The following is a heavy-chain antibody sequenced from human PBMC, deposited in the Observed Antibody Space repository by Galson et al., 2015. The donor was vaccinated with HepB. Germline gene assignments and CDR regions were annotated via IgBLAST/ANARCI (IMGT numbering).Heavy chain of an antibody. CDR3: AKDGRGGHIYGD. J-gene: IGHJ4*02. D-gene: IGHD5-18*01. Sequence: LRLSCAASGFTFSSCAMSWVRQAPGKGLECISVISGGGSSTYYADSVKGRFTISRDNSKNTVSLQMNSLRAEDTAVYYCAKDGRGGHIYGDWGQGTLVTVSS. CDR2: ISGGGSST. CDR1: GFTFSSCA. V-gene: IGHV3-23*01.